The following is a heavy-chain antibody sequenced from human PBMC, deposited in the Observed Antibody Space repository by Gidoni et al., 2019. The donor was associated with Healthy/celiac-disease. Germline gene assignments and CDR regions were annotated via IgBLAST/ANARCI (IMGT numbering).Heavy chain of an antibody. CDR2: IIWNGGST. J-gene: IGHJ3*02. D-gene: IGHD6-19*01. V-gene: IGHV3-20*01. CDR3: ARVRAAVAVGAFDI. CDR1: GFTVDDYG. Sequence: EVKMVESGGGVVRPGGSRRLSCAASGFTVDDYGMSWVRQAPGKGLELVSGIIWNGGSTGYADSVKGRFTISRDNAKNSLYLQMNSLRAEDTALYHCARVRAAVAVGAFDIWGQGTMVTVSS.